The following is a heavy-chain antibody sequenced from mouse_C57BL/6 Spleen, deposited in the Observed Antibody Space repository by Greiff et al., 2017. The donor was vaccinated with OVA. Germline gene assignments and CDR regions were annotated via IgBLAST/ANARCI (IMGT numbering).Heavy chain of an antibody. CDR3: ARHLYYSNPDWYFDV. Sequence: EVQLQESGGDLVKPGGSLKLSCAASGFTFSSYGMSWVRQTPDKRLEWVATISSGGSYTYYPDSVKGRFTISRDNAKNTLYLQMSSLKSEDTAMYYCARHLYYSNPDWYFDVWGTGTTVTVSS. V-gene: IGHV5-6*01. J-gene: IGHJ1*03. D-gene: IGHD2-5*01. CDR2: ISSGGSYT. CDR1: GFTFSSYG.